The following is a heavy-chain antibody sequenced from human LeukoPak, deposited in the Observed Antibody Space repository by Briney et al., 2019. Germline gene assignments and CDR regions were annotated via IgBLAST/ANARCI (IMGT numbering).Heavy chain of an antibody. V-gene: IGHV6-1*01. CDR3: ARGAEVYYYYGMDV. D-gene: IGHD1-26*01. Sequence: SQTLSLTCAISGDSFSSNNAAWNRIRQSPSRGLEWLGRTYHRSKWYNDYAVSVKSRITINPDTSKNQFSLQLNSVTPEDTAVYYCARGAEVYYYYGMDVWGQGTTVTVSS. J-gene: IGHJ6*02. CDR1: GDSFSSNNAA. CDR2: TYHRSKWYN.